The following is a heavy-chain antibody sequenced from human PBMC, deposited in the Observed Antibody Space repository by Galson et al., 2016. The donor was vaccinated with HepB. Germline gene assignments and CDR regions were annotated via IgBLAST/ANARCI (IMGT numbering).Heavy chain of an antibody. CDR3: AKGGGSTWYISPHFVDP. D-gene: IGHD6-13*01. CDR2: ISGDTTTT. Sequence: SLRLSCAASGLTFNNYAMTRVRQAPGKGLEWVSSISGDTTTTYYADSVKGRFTISRDNSKNTFYLQMNSLRAEDTASYYCAKGGGSTWYISPHFVDPWGQGTLVTVSS. CDR1: GLTFNNYA. J-gene: IGHJ5*02. V-gene: IGHV3-23*01.